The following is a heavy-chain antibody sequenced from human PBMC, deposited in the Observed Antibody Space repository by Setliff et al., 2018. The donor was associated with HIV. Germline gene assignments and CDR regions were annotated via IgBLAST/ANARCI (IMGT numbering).Heavy chain of an antibody. J-gene: IGHJ4*02. CDR3: VRRTDYYGSGSESSFDY. Sequence: SETLSLTCAVSGSSIRGAYYWGWIRQPPGKGLEWIGSFYHGGSNLYNPSLRSRVTISVDTSKNHFSLILTSVTAADTAVYYCVRRTDYYGSGSESSFDYWGQGTLVTVSS. CDR1: GSSIRGAYY. V-gene: IGHV4-38-2*01. CDR2: FYHGGSN. D-gene: IGHD3-10*01.